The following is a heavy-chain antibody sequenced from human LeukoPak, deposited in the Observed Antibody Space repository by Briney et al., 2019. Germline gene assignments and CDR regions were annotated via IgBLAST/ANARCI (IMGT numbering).Heavy chain of an antibody. Sequence: GASVKVSCKASGGTFSSYAISWVRQAPGQGLEWMGGIIPIFGTANYAQKFQGRVTITADESTSTAYMELSSLRSEDTAVYYCARNPLNLYYDSSGYYPLVDWGQGTLVTVSS. D-gene: IGHD3-22*01. CDR1: GGTFSSYA. V-gene: IGHV1-69*13. CDR2: IIPIFGTA. CDR3: ARNPLNLYYDSSGYYPLVD. J-gene: IGHJ4*02.